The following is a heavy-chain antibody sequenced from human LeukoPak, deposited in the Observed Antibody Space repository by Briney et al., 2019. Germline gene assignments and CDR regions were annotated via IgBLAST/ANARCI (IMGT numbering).Heavy chain of an antibody. D-gene: IGHD1-26*01. CDR3: ARDRQGGYSGSYYGGY. CDR1: GFTVSSNY. J-gene: IGHJ4*02. CDR2: IYSGGST. V-gene: IGHV3-53*04. Sequence: GGSLRLSCAASGFTVSSNYMSWVRQAPGKGLEWVSVIYSGGSTYYADSVKGRFTISRHNSKNTLYLQMNSLRAEDTAVYYCARDRQGGYSGSYYGGYWGQGTLVTVSS.